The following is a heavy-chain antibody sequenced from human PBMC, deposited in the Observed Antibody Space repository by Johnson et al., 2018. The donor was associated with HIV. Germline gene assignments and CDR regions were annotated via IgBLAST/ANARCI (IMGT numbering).Heavy chain of an antibody. D-gene: IGHD3-9*01. CDR3: AREEGTDILTRGDAFDI. CDR1: GFTFSDYY. Sequence: VQLVESGGGLVTPGGSLRLSCAVSGFTFSDYYMTWIRQAPGKGLESISYIRSSGRTIYYADSVKGRFPMSRDNAKTSLYQQMNSLRAEDTAVYYCAREEGTDILTRGDAFDIWGQGTMVTVSS. CDR2: IRSSGRTI. V-gene: IGHV3-11*01. J-gene: IGHJ3*02.